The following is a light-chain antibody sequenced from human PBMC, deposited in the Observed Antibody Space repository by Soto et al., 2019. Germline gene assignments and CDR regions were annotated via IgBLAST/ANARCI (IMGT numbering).Light chain of an antibody. J-gene: IGLJ3*02. CDR3: CSFAGRRFFWV. V-gene: IGLV2-23*02. CDR1: TNDVGGYDV. CDR2: EAS. Sequence: QSALTQPASVSGSPGQSVTISCTGTTNDVGGYDVVSWYQQHPGKPPKLMIYEASQRPSGVSARFSGSKSGSTASLTISGLQADDEADYFCCSFAGRRFFWVFGGGTQVTVL.